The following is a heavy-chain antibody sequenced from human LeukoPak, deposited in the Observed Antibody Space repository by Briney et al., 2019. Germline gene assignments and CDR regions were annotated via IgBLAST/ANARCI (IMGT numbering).Heavy chain of an antibody. D-gene: IGHD5-12*01. V-gene: IGHV1-2*06. CDR1: GYTFTAYY. CDR2: FDANSGGT. Sequence: ASVKVSCKASGYTFTAYYMHWVRQAPGQGLEWMGRFDANSGGTNYAQKFQDRVTMTRDTSISTAYMELSRLRSDDTAVYYCARGPWQRNPNWFAPGGKGTRVTFSS. CDR3: ARGPWQRNPNWFAP. J-gene: IGHJ5*02.